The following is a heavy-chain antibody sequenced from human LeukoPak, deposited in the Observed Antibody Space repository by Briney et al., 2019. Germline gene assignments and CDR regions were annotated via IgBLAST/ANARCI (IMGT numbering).Heavy chain of an antibody. V-gene: IGHV4-59*08. J-gene: IGHJ4*01. CDR1: GGSISTYY. Sequence: SETLSLTCSVSGGSISTYYWSWIRQTPGKGLEWIGYAYDSGTTNYNPSLKGRVTISSDTSKNQFSLNLRSVNAADTAIYYCARLRGVVQLWGDWGQGALVTVSS. CDR3: ARLRGVVQLWGD. CDR2: AYDSGTT. D-gene: IGHD1-1*01.